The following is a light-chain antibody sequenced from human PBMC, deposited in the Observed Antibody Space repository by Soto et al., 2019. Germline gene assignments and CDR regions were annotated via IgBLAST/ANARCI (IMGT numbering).Light chain of an antibody. Sequence: EIALTQSPGTLSLSPGERATLSCRASQSVSSSYLAWYQQKPGQAPRLLIYGASSRATGIPDRFSGSGSGTDFTLTISRLGPEDCAVYYCQQYGSSPPLTFGGGTKVEIK. V-gene: IGKV3-20*01. J-gene: IGKJ4*01. CDR2: GAS. CDR1: QSVSSSY. CDR3: QQYGSSPPLT.